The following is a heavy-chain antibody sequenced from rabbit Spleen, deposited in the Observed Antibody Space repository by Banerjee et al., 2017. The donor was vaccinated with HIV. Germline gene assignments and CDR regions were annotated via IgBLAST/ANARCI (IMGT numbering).Heavy chain of an antibody. Sequence: QSLEESGGDLVKPGASLTLTCKASGFDFTTTYYMCWVRQAPGKGLELIACIDTSSGNTNYATWAKGRFTVSKASSTTVTLQMTSLTAADTATYFCTRDDGSGHYIDGYFNLWGPGTLVTVS. CDR2: IDTSSGNT. V-gene: IGHV1S40*01. CDR1: GFDFTTTYY. J-gene: IGHJ4*01. CDR3: TRDDGSGHYIDGYFNL. D-gene: IGHD1-1*01.